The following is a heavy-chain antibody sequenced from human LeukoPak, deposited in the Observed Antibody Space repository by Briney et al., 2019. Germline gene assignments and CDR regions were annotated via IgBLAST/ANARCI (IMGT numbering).Heavy chain of an antibody. J-gene: IGHJ4*02. Sequence: SETLCLTCTVSGYSISSGDYWGWIRQPPGKGLEWIGSIYHSGSTYYNPSLKSRVTISVDTSKNQFSLKLSSVTAADTAVYYCAIASRDFDYWGQGTLVTVSS. V-gene: IGHV4-38-2*02. CDR2: IYHSGST. CDR1: GYSISSGDY. CDR3: AIASRDFDY.